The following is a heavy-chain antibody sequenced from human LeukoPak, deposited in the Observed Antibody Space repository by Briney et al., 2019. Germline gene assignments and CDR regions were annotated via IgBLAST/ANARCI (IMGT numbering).Heavy chain of an antibody. CDR2: VQHIGGET. Sequence: GGSLRLSCAGSGFTFSNSWMGWVRQAPGKGLEWVANVQHIGGETYYADSVKGRFTISRDNSKNTLYLQMNSLRAEDTAVYYCVRGESRITMVRGVIRTPFDYWGQGTLVTVSS. J-gene: IGHJ4*02. CDR1: GFTFSNSW. D-gene: IGHD3-10*01. CDR3: VRGESRITMVRGVIRTPFDY. V-gene: IGHV3-7*01.